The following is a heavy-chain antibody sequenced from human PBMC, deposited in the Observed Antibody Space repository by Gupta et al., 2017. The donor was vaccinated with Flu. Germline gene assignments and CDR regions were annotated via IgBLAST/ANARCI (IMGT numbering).Heavy chain of an antibody. D-gene: IGHD1-7*01. CDR1: EYTFTDYY. CDR2: INPNRGGT. V-gene: IGHV1-2*06. J-gene: IGHJ4*02. Sequence: QVQLVQSGAEVKKPGASVMVSCKASEYTFTDYYIHWVRQAPGQGLEWMGRINPNRGGTNFAQKFQGRGTMTRETSISTAYMELNGLRSDDTAVYVCARENGNTEHYYLDYWGQGTRVTVSS. CDR3: ARENGNTEHYYLDY.